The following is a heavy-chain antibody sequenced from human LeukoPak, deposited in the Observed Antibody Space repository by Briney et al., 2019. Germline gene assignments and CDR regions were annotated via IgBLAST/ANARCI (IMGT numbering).Heavy chain of an antibody. CDR3: ATALWGAAAGLDY. J-gene: IGHJ4*02. CDR1: GYTLTELS. Sequence: GASVKVSRKVSGYTLTELSMHWVRQAPGKGLEWTGGFDPEDGETIYAQKFQGRVTMTEDTSTDTAYMELSSLRSEDTAVYYCATALWGAAAGLDYWGQGTLVTVSS. D-gene: IGHD6-13*01. V-gene: IGHV1-24*01. CDR2: FDPEDGET.